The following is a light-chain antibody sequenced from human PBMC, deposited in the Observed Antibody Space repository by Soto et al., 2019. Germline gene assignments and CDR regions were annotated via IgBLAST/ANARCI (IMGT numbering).Light chain of an antibody. Sequence: DIQMTPSPSTLSASVEASVTITCRASQNIDNWSAWFQQKPGKAPKVLIYKASNLESGVPSRFSGSGSGTEFTLTISSLQSDDFATYYCQHYYGYSWTFGQGTKVDIK. V-gene: IGKV1-5*03. CDR2: KAS. CDR1: QNIDNW. CDR3: QHYYGYSWT. J-gene: IGKJ1*01.